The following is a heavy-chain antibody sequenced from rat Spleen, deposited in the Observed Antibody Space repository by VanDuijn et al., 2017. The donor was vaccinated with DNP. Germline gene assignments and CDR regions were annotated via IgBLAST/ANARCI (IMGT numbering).Heavy chain of an antibody. Sequence: QVQLKESGPGLVQPSQTLSLTCTVSGFSLSSYNVHWVRQPTGKGLEWMGVIWTGGSTNYNSALKSRLTISRDTTKSQVFLKMNSLQTEDIATYYCARDGLVGRGYYYVMDVWGQGASVTVSS. D-gene: IGHD4-4*01. J-gene: IGHJ4*01. CDR1: GFSLSSYN. CDR3: ARDGLVGRGYYYVMDV. CDR2: IWTGGST. V-gene: IGHV2-30*01.